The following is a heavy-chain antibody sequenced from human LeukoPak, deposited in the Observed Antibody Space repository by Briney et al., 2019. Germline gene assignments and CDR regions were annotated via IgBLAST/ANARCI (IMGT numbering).Heavy chain of an antibody. Sequence: PGRSLRLSCAASGFTFDDYAMHWVRQAPGKGLEWVSGISWNSGSIGYADSVKGRFTISRDNAKNSLYLQMNSLRAEDTALYYCAKQVDYVWGSYRYRYFDYWGQGTLVTVSS. J-gene: IGHJ4*02. CDR2: ISWNSGSI. CDR1: GFTFDDYA. D-gene: IGHD3-16*02. CDR3: AKQVDYVWGSYRYRYFDY. V-gene: IGHV3-9*01.